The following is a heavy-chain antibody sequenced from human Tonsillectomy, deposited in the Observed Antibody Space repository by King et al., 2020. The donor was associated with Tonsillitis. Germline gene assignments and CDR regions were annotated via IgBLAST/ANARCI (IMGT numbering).Heavy chain of an antibody. CDR1: GVIFSNYY. CDR2: LANRASTI. V-gene: IGHV3-11*01. Sequence: VQLVESGGGLVKPGRSLRLSCAASGVIFSNYYMSWILQAPGKGLAWVSHLANRASTIGYADSVKGRFTISRHNANNPLYLQMNSLGAEDTAVYYCAAGVALDYWGPGTLVTVSS. D-gene: IGHD2-15*01. J-gene: IGHJ4*02. CDR3: AAGVALDY.